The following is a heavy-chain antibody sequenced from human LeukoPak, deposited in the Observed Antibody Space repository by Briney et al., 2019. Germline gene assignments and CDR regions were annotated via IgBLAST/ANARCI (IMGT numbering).Heavy chain of an antibody. V-gene: IGHV4-59*01. CDR1: GDSISSNY. CDR2: IYYTGST. Sequence: PSETLSLTCSVSGDSISSNYWSWLRQPPGRGLEWIGYIYYTGSTNSNPSLKSRVSISLDTSKKQFSLSLTSVTAADTAVYYCARAIDDYHDSSAYAYWGQGTLVTVSS. D-gene: IGHD3-22*01. J-gene: IGHJ4*02. CDR3: ARAIDDYHDSSAYAY.